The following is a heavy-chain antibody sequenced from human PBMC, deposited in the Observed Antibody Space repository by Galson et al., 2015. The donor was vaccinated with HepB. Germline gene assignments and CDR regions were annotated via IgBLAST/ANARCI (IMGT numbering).Heavy chain of an antibody. CDR3: TKGYSSSWYRWFDP. CDR1: GFTFGDYA. V-gene: IGHV3-49*03. D-gene: IGHD6-13*01. J-gene: IGHJ5*02. Sequence: SLRLSCAASGFTFGDYAMSWFRQAPGKGLEWVGFIRSKAYGGTTEYAASVKGRFTISGDDSKSIAYLQMNSLKTEDTAVYYCTKGYSSSWYRWFDPWGQGTLVTVSS. CDR2: IRSKAYGGTT.